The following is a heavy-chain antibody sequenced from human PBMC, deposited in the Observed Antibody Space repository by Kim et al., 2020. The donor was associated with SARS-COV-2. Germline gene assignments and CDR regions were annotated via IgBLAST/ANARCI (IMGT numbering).Heavy chain of an antibody. CDR3: ARDRHYYGMDV. V-gene: IGHV4-61*01. J-gene: IGHJ6*02. Sequence: SETLSLTCTVSGGSVSSGSYYWSWIRQPPGKGLEWIGYIYYSGSTNYNPSLKSRVTISVDTSKNQFSLKLSSVTAADTAVYYCARDRHYYGMDVWGQGTTVTVSS. CDR2: IYYSGST. CDR1: GGSVSSGSYY.